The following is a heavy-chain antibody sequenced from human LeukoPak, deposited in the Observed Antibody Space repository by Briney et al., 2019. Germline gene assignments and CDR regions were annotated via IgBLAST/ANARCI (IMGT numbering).Heavy chain of an antibody. J-gene: IGHJ4*02. CDR2: IKEDESEK. Sequence: PGGSLRLSCAASGFTFSSYWMSWVRQAPGTGLEWVANIKEDESEKYYVDSVKGRFTITRDNAKNSLYLQMNSLRAEDTAVYYCARDSLGNPYWGQGTLVTVSS. V-gene: IGHV3-7*01. CDR1: GFTFSSYW. D-gene: IGHD1-14*01. CDR3: ARDSLGNPY.